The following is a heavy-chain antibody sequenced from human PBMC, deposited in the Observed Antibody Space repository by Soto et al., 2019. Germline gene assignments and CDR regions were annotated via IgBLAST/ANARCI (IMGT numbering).Heavy chain of an antibody. CDR1: GFTFSSYA. J-gene: IGHJ4*02. CDR2: IRGSGGST. V-gene: IGHV3-23*01. Sequence: EVQLLESGGGLVQPGGSLRLSCAASGFTFSSYAMSWVRQAPGKGLEWVSAIRGSGGSTYYADSVKGRFTIPRDNSKNALYLQMNSLRAEDTAVYYCAKSGGYYYDSSLGYWGQGTLVTVSS. CDR3: AKSGGYYYDSSLGY. D-gene: IGHD3-22*01.